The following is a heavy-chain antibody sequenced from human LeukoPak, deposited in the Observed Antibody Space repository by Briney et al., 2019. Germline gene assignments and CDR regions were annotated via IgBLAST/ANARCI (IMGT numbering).Heavy chain of an antibody. D-gene: IGHD2-15*01. J-gene: IGHJ4*02. CDR3: AGPQGYCSGGSCYSGGFDY. V-gene: IGHV3-30*04. CDR1: GFTFANYA. CDR2: ISYDGSNK. Sequence: PGTSLRLSCAASGFTFANYAMHWVRQAPGKGLEWVAVISYDGSNKYYADSVKGRFTISRDNSKNTLYLQMNSLRAEDTAVYYCAGPQGYCSGGSCYSGGFDYWGQGTLVTVSS.